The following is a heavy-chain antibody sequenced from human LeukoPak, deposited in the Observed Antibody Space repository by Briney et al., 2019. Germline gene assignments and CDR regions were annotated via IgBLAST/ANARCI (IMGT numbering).Heavy chain of an antibody. J-gene: IGHJ4*02. Sequence: SQTLSLTCAISGDSVSSNSAAWNWVRQSPSRGLEWLGRTYYRSKWYNDYAVSVKSRITINPDTSKNQFSLQLNSVTPEDTAVYYCARGPLGYYDSSGYYDYWGQGTLVTVSS. CDR1: GDSVSSNSAA. CDR3: ARGPLGYYDSSGYYDY. V-gene: IGHV6-1*01. CDR2: TYYRSKWYN. D-gene: IGHD3-22*01.